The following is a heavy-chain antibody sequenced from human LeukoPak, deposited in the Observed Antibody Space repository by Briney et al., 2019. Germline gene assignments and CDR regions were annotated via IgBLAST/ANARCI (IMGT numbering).Heavy chain of an antibody. CDR2: INWVGDTS. Sequence: GGSLRLSCAASGFAFDDYAMHWVRQAPGKGLQWISSINWVGDTSSYADSVKGRFTVSRDNAKNSLYLQMNSLRAEDTALYYCAKEPPPAPDGMDLWGQGTTVTVSS. CDR1: GFAFDDYA. D-gene: IGHD2-2*01. J-gene: IGHJ6*02. V-gene: IGHV3-43D*03. CDR3: AKEPPPAPDGMDL.